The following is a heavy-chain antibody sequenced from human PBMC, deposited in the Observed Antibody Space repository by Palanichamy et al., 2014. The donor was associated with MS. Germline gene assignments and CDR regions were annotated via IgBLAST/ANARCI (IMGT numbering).Heavy chain of an antibody. CDR3: ATYAGTIPEVVNYPFDY. D-gene: IGHD1-7*01. V-gene: IGHV3-30-3*01. Sequence: QVQLVESGEDVVQPGRSLRLSCAASGFSFSSHLIHWVRQAPGKGLEWVSLISSDGTQKYYADSVKGRFTISRDNSENTLHLQMNSLRPEDTAIYYCATYAGTIPEVVNYPFDYWGQGTLVTVSS. CDR2: ISSDGTQK. CDR1: GFSFSSHL. J-gene: IGHJ4*02.